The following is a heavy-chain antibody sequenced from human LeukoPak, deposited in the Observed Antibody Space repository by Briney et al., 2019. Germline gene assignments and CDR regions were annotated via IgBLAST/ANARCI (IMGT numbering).Heavy chain of an antibody. CDR1: GGSISSYY. Sequence: PSETLSLTCTVSGGSISSYYWSWIRQPPGKGLEWIGYIYYSGSTNYNPSLKSRVTISVDTSKNQFSLKLTSVTAADTALYDCARDIHGSGHFDFWGQGTLVTVSS. V-gene: IGHV4-59*01. D-gene: IGHD3-10*01. CDR2: IYYSGST. CDR3: ARDIHGSGHFDF. J-gene: IGHJ4*02.